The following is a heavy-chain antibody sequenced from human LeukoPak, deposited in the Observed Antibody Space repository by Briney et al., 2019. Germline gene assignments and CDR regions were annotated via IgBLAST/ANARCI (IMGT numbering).Heavy chain of an antibody. CDR1: GYTFTGHY. V-gene: IGHV1-2*02. Sequence: GASVKVSCKASGYTFTGHYMHWVRQAPGQGLEWMGWISPNSGGTNYAQKFQGRVTMTRDTSISTAYMELSSLRSDDTAVYYCARGRVGATTLVFDYWGQGTLVTVSS. CDR2: ISPNSGGT. CDR3: ARGRVGATTLVFDY. D-gene: IGHD1-26*01. J-gene: IGHJ4*02.